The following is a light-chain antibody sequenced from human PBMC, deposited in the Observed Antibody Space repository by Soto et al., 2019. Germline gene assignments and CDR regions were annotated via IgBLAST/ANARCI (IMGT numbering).Light chain of an antibody. Sequence: AIRMTQSPSSFSASTGDRVTITCRARQGISSYLAWYQQKPGKAPKLLIYAASTLQSGVPSRFSGSGSGTDFTLTISCLQSEDFATYYCQQYYRYPLTFGPGTKVDIK. V-gene: IGKV1-8*01. J-gene: IGKJ3*01. CDR3: QQYYRYPLT. CDR1: QGISSY. CDR2: AAS.